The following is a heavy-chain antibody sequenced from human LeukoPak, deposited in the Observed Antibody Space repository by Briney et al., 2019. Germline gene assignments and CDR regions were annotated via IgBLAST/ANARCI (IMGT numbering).Heavy chain of an antibody. CDR2: MQSSGIS. D-gene: IGHD5-18*01. V-gene: IGHV4-59*01. CDR1: GGSISTYH. Sequence: SETLSLTCSVSGGSISTYHWNWIRKPPGKGLEWIGYMQSSGISKYNPSLKSRVNIFVDTSKNQFVLNLRSVTAADTAVYYCARDKRHSYGRYFDPWGQGMLVTVSS. J-gene: IGHJ4*02. CDR3: ARDKRHSYGRYFDP.